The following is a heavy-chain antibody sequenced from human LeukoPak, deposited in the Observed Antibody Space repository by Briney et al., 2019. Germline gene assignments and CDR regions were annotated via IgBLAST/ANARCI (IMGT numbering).Heavy chain of an antibody. V-gene: IGHV4-34*01. Sequence: SETLSLTCAVYGGSFSGYYWSWIRQPPGKGLEWIGEINHSGSTNYNPSLKSRATISADTSKNQFSLKLISVTAVDTAVYYCASRKLGNDYWGQGTLVTVSS. CDR2: INHSGST. CDR1: GGSFSGYY. J-gene: IGHJ4*02. D-gene: IGHD7-27*01. CDR3: ASRKLGNDY.